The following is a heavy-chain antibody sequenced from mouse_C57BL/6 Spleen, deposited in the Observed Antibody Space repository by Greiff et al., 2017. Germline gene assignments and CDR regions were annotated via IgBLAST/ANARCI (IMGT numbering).Heavy chain of an antibody. D-gene: IGHD2-1*01. Sequence: EVKLQESGGGLVKPGGSLKLSCAASGFTFSSYTMSWVRQTPEKRLEWVATISGGGGNTYYPDSVKGRFTISRDNAKNTLYLQMSSLRSEDTALYYCARDDGNYEFAYWGKGTLVTVSA. V-gene: IGHV5-9*01. CDR1: GFTFSSYT. CDR2: ISGGGGNT. CDR3: ARDDGNYEFAY. J-gene: IGHJ3*01.